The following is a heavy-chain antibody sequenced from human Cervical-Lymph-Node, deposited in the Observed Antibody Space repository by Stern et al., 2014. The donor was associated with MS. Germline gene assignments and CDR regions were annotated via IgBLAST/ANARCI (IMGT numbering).Heavy chain of an antibody. Sequence: VQLVESGAAVTKPGALVRVSCKTSGYSFTYYYIHWMRQAPGQGLEWLGYIKPNSGGTFYAQKFQGRVSMTMDPSRSTAYFELSGLTSDDRALYYCARSHNSIGDYYGVDVWGQGTTVTVSS. CDR3: ARSHNSIGDYYGVDV. D-gene: IGHD3-10*01. V-gene: IGHV1-2*02. CDR1: GYSFTYYY. CDR2: IKPNSGGT. J-gene: IGHJ6*02.